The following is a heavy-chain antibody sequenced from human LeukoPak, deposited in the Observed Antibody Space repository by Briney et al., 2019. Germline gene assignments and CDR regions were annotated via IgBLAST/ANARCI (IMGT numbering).Heavy chain of an antibody. Sequence: SETLSLTCTVSGGSISSSSYYWSWIRQPPGKGLEWIGEINHSGSTNYNPSLKSRVTISVDTSKNQFSLKLSSVTAADTAVYYCARPLRKISFLLVPQYFQHWGQGTLVTVSS. D-gene: IGHD2/OR15-2a*01. J-gene: IGHJ1*01. CDR2: INHSGST. V-gene: IGHV4-39*07. CDR1: GGSISSSSYY. CDR3: ARPLRKISFLLVPQYFQH.